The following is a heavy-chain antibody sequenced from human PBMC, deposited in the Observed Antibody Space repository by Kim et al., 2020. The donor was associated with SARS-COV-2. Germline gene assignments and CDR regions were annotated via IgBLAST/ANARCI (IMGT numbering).Heavy chain of an antibody. CDR3: ATGYWSDIVVVVAATPRAYYGMDV. CDR2: IIPIFGTA. V-gene: IGHV1-69*13. CDR1: GVTFSSYA. D-gene: IGHD2-15*01. J-gene: IGHJ6*02. Sequence: SVKVSCKASGVTFSSYAISWVRQAPGQGLEWMGGIIPIFGTANYAQKFQGRVTITADESTSTAYMELSSLRSEDTAVYYCATGYWSDIVVVVAATPRAYYGMDVWGQGTTVTVSS.